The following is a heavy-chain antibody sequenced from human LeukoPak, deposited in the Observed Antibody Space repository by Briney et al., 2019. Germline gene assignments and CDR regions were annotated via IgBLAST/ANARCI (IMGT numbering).Heavy chain of an antibody. D-gene: IGHD2-21*02. CDR2: ISSSSSTI. J-gene: IGHJ4*02. CDR1: GFTFSSYS. Sequence: GGSLRLSCAASGFTFSSYSMHWVRQAPGKGLEWVSYISSSSSTIYYADSVKGRFTISRDNAKNSLYLQMNSLRPDDTAGYFCAKPQVTANWYYFHYWGQGTLVTVSS. CDR3: AKPQVTANWYYFHY. V-gene: IGHV3-48*01.